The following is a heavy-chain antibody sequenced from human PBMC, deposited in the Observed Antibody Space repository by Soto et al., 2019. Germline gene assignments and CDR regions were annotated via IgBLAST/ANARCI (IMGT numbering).Heavy chain of an antibody. Sequence: EVQLLESGGGLVQPVGSLRLSCAASGFPLITYGMTWVRQAPGQGLEWVSAITGTGGNTYYVDSVKGRFTSSRDNSKNMLYLQVNSLRVEDTSVYYFARIRGYWYGLDVWCQVTTVTVSS. J-gene: IGHJ6*02. CDR3: ARIRGYWYGLDV. CDR2: ITGTGGNT. CDR1: GFPLITYG. V-gene: IGHV3-23*01.